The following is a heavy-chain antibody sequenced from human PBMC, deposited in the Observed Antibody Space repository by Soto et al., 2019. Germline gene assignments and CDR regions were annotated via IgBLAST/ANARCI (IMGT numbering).Heavy chain of an antibody. D-gene: IGHD6-19*01. V-gene: IGHV4-39*07. CDR2: IYYSGST. J-gene: IGHJ4*02. CDR1: GGSISSSSYY. CDR3: ARYSSGWYYFDY. Sequence: SETLSLTCTVSGGSISSSSYYWGWIRQPPGKGLEWIGSIYYSGSTYYNPSLKSRVTISVDTSKNQFSLKLSSVTAVDTAVYYCARYSSGWYYFDYWGQGTLVTVSS.